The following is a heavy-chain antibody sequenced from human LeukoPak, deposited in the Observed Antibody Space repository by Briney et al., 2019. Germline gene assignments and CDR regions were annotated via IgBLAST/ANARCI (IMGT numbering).Heavy chain of an antibody. CDR3: ARFAYSGSYCLDY. CDR2: IIPIFGTA. V-gene: IGHV1-69*13. J-gene: IGHJ4*02. D-gene: IGHD1-26*01. Sequence: ASVKVSCKASGGTFSSYAISWVRQAPGQGLEWMGGIIPIFGTANYAQKFQGRVTITADESTSTAYMELSSLRSEDTAVYYCARFAYSGSYCLDYWGQGTLVTVSS. CDR1: GGTFSSYA.